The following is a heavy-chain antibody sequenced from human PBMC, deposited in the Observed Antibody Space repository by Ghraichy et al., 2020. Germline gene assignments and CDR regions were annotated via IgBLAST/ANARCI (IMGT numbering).Heavy chain of an antibody. V-gene: IGHV3-23*01. J-gene: IGHJ4*02. CDR2: ISGSGGST. Sequence: GGSLRLSCAASGFTFSSYAMSWVRQAPGKGLEWVSAISGSGGSTYYVDSVKGRFTISRDNSKNTLYLQMNSLRAEDTAVYYCAKDIIVEMATIMIDYWGQGTLVTVSS. D-gene: IGHD5-24*01. CDR1: GFTFSSYA. CDR3: AKDIIVEMATIMIDY.